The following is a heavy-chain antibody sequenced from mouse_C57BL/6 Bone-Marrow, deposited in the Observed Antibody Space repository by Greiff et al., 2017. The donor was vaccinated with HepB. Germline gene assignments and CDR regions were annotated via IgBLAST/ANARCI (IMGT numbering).Heavy chain of an antibody. CDR1: GFSLTSYG. J-gene: IGHJ4*01. V-gene: IGHV2-2*01. CDR2: IWSGGST. CDR3: ARNGYGSSYLYAMDY. Sequence: QVHVKQSGPGLVQPSQSLSITCTVSGFSLTSYGVHWVRQSPGKGLEWLGVIWSGGSTDYNAAFISRLSISKDNSKSQVFFKMNSLQADDTAIYYCARNGYGSSYLYAMDYWGQGTSVTVSS. D-gene: IGHD1-1*01.